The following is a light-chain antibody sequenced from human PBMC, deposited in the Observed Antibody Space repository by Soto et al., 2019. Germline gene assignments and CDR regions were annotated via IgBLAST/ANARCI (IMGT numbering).Light chain of an antibody. Sequence: EIVLTQFPDTLSLSPGERATFSCRARRSVRGSYLAWYQQQPGQSPRLLIHGATSRATGIPDRFSGSGSGADFTLTISRLKPKDFAVYYCQQYGSFPYNFGQGTKLEIK. CDR2: GAT. V-gene: IGKV3-20*01. J-gene: IGKJ2*01. CDR1: RSVRGSY. CDR3: QQYGSFPYN.